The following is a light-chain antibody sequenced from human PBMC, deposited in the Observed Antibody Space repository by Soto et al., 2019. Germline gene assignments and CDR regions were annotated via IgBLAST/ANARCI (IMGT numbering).Light chain of an antibody. CDR2: GAS. CDR3: QQYGGSPPYT. CDR1: QSISSTY. Sequence: EIVLTQSPGTLSLSPGERATLSFRASQSISSTYVAWYQQKPGQAPRLLIYGASIRATGIPDRFSGSGSGTYFTLTISRLAPADFAVYYCQQYGGSPPYTFGQGTKLEI. J-gene: IGKJ2*01. V-gene: IGKV3-20*01.